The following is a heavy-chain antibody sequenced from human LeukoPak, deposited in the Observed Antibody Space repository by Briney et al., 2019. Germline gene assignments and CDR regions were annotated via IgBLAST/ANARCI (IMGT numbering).Heavy chain of an antibody. V-gene: IGHV5-51*01. Sequence: GEYPTTSWKAFGYTFPSYWIAWVRQVPGKGLEWLGSIQPSDSHPIFRPSFQGPVTISVDKSISTAYLQWSSLKASDTAMYHCAPLAPAGPVDYWGQGTLVTVSS. J-gene: IGHJ4*02. CDR2: IQPSDSHP. CDR3: APLAPAGPVDY. D-gene: IGHD6-13*01. CDR1: GYTFPSYW.